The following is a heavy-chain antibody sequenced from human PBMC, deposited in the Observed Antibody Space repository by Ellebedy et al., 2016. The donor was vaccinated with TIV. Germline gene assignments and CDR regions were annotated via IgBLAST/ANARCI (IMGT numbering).Heavy chain of an antibody. CDR3: ARDGGGNWNDWYFDL. D-gene: IGHD1-1*01. CDR2: INPNSGGT. J-gene: IGHJ2*01. V-gene: IGHV1-2*02. CDR1: GYTFTGYY. Sequence: AASVKVSCKASGYTFTGYYIHWVRQAPGQGLEWMGWINPNSGGTNYAQKFQGRVTMTRDTSIRTAFMELSRLKSDDTAIYYCARDGGGNWNDWYFDLWGRGTLVTVSS.